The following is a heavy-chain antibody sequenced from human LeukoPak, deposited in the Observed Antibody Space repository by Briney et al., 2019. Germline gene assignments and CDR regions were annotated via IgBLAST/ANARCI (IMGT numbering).Heavy chain of an antibody. CDR1: GFTFSSYW. CDR2: ISYDGGST. CDR3: AKDSRLGSGWDLDY. J-gene: IGHJ4*02. D-gene: IGHD6-19*01. V-gene: IGHV3-43*01. Sequence: GGSLRLSCAASGFTFSSYWMSWVRQAPGKGLEWVSLISYDGGSTYYADSVKGRFTISRDNSKNSLYLQMNSLRTEDTALYYCAKDSRLGSGWDLDYWGQGTLVTVSS.